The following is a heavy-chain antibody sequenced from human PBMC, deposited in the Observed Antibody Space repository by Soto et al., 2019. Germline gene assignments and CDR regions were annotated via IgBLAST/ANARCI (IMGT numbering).Heavy chain of an antibody. CDR1: GFIFSDYY. J-gene: IGHJ4*02. Sequence: QVQLVESGGGLVKPGGSLRLSCATSGFIFSDYYMHWIRQAPGKGLEWISYISGNGRIIQYADSAKGRFTISRDNAQTSLYLQMNSLRAEDTALYFCARDFYADSRTDFDYWGQGTLVTVSS. CDR2: ISGNGRII. D-gene: IGHD4-17*01. CDR3: ARDFYADSRTDFDY. V-gene: IGHV3-11*01.